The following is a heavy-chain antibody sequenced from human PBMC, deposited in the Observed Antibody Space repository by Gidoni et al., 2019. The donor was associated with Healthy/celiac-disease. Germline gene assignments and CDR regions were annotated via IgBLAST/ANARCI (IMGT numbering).Heavy chain of an antibody. CDR2: ISGSGGST. CDR1: GFTFISYS. J-gene: IGHJ4*02. V-gene: IGHV3-23*01. CDR3: AKDPYQSRWGGGGWYLEY. D-gene: IGHD6-19*01. Sequence: EVQLLVSGGGLVQPGGSLRLSCAASGFTFISYSMSWVRQAPGKGLEGVSAISGSGGSTYYADSVKGRFTISRDNSKNTLYLQMNSLRAEDTAVYYCAKDPYQSRWGGGGWYLEYWGQGTLVTVSS.